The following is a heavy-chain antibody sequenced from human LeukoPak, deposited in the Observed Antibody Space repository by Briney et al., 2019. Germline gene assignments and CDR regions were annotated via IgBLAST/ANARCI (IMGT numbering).Heavy chain of an antibody. CDR3: AREFNYYVSSGAILGGFDP. CDR2: IYHSGTT. J-gene: IGHJ5*02. D-gene: IGHD3-22*01. V-gene: IGHV4-4*02. Sequence: SETLSLTCAVSGASISSTNWWSWVRQPPGKGLEWIGEIYHSGTTNYNPSLKSRVTISVDKSKNQFSLKLNSVTAADTAVYYCAREFNYYVSSGAILGGFDPWGQGTLVTVSS. CDR1: GASISSTNW.